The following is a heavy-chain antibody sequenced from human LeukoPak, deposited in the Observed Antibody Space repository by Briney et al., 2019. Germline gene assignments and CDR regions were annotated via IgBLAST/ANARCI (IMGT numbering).Heavy chain of an antibody. D-gene: IGHD6-19*01. CDR1: GGSISTYY. Sequence: SETLSLTCTVSGGSISTYYGNWIRQAPGKGLEWIGYIYYSGSTNYNPSLKSRVTISVDTSKNQFSLKLSSVTAADTAVYYCARWSSGWDYWGQGTLVTVSS. V-gene: IGHV4-59*01. J-gene: IGHJ4*02. CDR3: ARWSSGWDY. CDR2: IYYSGST.